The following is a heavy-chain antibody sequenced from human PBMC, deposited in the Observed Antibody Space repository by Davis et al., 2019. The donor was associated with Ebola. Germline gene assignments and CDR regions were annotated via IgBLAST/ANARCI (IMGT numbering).Heavy chain of an antibody. Sequence: LRLSCTVSAASFSACDYYWSWIRQPPGKGLEWIAYMFYSRTTNYNPSLQSRVIISVDTSKNQFTRKLSSVTAADTAVYYCARVYSSGWYGWFDPWGPGTLVTVSA. J-gene: IGHJ5*02. CDR2: MFYSRTT. CDR1: AASFSACDYY. D-gene: IGHD6-19*01. V-gene: IGHV4-30-4*01. CDR3: ARVYSSGWYGWFDP.